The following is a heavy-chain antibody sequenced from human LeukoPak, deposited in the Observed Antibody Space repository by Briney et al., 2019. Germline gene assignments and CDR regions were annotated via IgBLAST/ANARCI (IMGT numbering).Heavy chain of an antibody. V-gene: IGHV3-30-3*01. CDR2: ISYDGSNK. Sequence: GGSLRLSCAASGFTFSSYAMHWVRQAPGEGLEWVAVISYDGSNKYYADSVKGRFTISRDNSKDTLYLQMNSLRAEDTAVYYCARDPTVVTRFDYWGQGTLVTVSS. J-gene: IGHJ4*02. D-gene: IGHD4-23*01. CDR3: ARDPTVVTRFDY. CDR1: GFTFSSYA.